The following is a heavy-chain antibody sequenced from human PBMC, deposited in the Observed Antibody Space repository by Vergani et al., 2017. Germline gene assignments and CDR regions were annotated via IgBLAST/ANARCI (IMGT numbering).Heavy chain of an antibody. CDR1: GFTFSSYA. CDR3: ARVAYGDYSWVPGYYYYYYGMDV. Sequence: EVQLLESGGGLVQPGGSLRLSCAASGFTFSSYAMSWVRQAPGKGLEWVANIKQDGSEKYYVDSVKGRFTISRDNAKNSLYLQMNSLRAEDTAVYYCARVAYGDYSWVPGYYYYYYGMDVWGQGTTVTVSS. V-gene: IGHV3-7*01. J-gene: IGHJ6*02. CDR2: IKQDGSEK. D-gene: IGHD4-17*01.